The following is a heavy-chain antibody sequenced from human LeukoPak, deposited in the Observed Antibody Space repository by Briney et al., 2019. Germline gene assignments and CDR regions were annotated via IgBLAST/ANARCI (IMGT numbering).Heavy chain of an antibody. CDR2: INSDGTST. V-gene: IGHV3-74*01. D-gene: IGHD4-11*01. Sequence: GGSPRLSCVASGFTFSTYWMHWVRQAPGKGLVWVSRINSDGTSTSYADSVKGRFTISRDNAKNTLFLHVNSLRAEDTALYYCARAYGNYDFDYWGPGTLVTVSS. J-gene: IGHJ4*02. CDR1: GFTFSTYW. CDR3: ARAYGNYDFDY.